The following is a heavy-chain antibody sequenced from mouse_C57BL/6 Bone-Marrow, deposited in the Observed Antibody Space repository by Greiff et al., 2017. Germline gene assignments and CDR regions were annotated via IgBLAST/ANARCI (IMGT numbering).Heavy chain of an antibody. D-gene: IGHD2-3*01. CDR2: INYDGSST. J-gene: IGHJ1*03. V-gene: IGHV5-16*01. CDR1: GFTFSDYY. Sequence: EVQRVESEGGLVQPGSSMKLSCTASGFTFSDYYMAWVRQVPEKGLEWVANINYDGSSTYYLDSLKSRFIISRDNAKNILYLQMSSLKSEDTATYYCARDGYSLYFDVWGTGTTVTVSS. CDR3: ARDGYSLYFDV.